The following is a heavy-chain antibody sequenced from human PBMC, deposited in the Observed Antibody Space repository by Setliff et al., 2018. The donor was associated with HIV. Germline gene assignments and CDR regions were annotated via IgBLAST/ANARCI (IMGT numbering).Heavy chain of an antibody. J-gene: IGHJ4*02. D-gene: IGHD6-6*01. V-gene: IGHV1-3*03. Sequence: ASVKVSCKTSGRSFSSYAVSWVRQAPGQGLEWMGWINIGNGDTKYSQDFHDRVTISRDTPATTVYMELSSLRSDDMAVYYCARGWHSTSPNSYFDYWGQGSLVTVSS. CDR1: GRSFSSYA. CDR3: ARGWHSTSPNSYFDY. CDR2: INIGNGDT.